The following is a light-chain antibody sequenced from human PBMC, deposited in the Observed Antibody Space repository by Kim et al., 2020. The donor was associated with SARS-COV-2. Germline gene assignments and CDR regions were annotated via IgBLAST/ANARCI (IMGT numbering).Light chain of an antibody. CDR2: VNSDGSY. V-gene: IGLV4-69*01. CDR1: SGSSEYA. Sequence: SVKLTCPLGSGSSEYAVAWHQQRAETGPRFLMKVNSDGSYDRGDGIPVRFSGSASGAERSLTISSLQSEGEADYYCQAWGPGIRVFGGGTQLTVL. CDR3: QAWGPGIRV. J-gene: IGLJ3*02.